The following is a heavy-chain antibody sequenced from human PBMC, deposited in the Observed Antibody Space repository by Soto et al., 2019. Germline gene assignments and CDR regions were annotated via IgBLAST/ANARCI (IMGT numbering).Heavy chain of an antibody. Sequence: GASVKVSCKASGGTFSSYSISWVRQAPGQGLEWMGGIIPIFGTANYAQKFQGRVTITADESTSTAYMELSSLRSEDTAVYYCARDPRGPWFFDYWGQGTLVTVSS. CDR1: GGTFSSYS. CDR2: IIPIFGTA. CDR3: ARDPRGPWFFDY. V-gene: IGHV1-69*13. D-gene: IGHD3-10*01. J-gene: IGHJ4*02.